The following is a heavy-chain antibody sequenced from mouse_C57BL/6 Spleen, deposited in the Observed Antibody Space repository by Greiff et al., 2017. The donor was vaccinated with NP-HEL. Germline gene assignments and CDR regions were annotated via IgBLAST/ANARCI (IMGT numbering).Heavy chain of an antibody. CDR2: ISYDGSN. Sequence: VQLKESGPGLVKPSQSLSLTCSVTGYSITSGYYWNWIRQFPGNKLEWMGYISYDGSNNYNPSLKNRISITRDTSKNQFFLKLNSVTTEDTATYYCARGGLTTVLDYWGQGTTLTVSS. CDR3: ARGGLTTVLDY. D-gene: IGHD1-1*01. V-gene: IGHV3-6*01. J-gene: IGHJ2*01. CDR1: GYSITSGYY.